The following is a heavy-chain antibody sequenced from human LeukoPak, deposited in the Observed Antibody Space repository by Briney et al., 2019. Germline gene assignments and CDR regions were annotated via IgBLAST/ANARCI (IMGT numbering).Heavy chain of an antibody. J-gene: IGHJ1*01. CDR2: IIPILGIA. D-gene: IGHD6-19*01. V-gene: IGHV1-69*04. CDR3: ARGIAVAGTLQY. CDR1: GGTFSSYA. Sequence: SVKVPCKASGGTFSSYAISWVRQAPGQGLEWMGRIIPILGIANYAQKFQGRVTITADKSTSTAYMELSSLRSEDTAVYYCARGIAVAGTLQYWGQGTLVTVSS.